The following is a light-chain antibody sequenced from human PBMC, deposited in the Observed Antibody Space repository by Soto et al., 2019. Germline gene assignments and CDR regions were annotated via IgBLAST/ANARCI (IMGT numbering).Light chain of an antibody. CDR3: QQLNSYPL. Sequence: DIQLTQSPSFLSASVGDRVTITCRASQGISSYLAWYQQKPGKAPKLLIYAASTLQSGVPSRFSGSGSGTEFHLTISSLQPEDFATYYCQQLNSYPLFGPGNKVDIK. CDR2: AAS. CDR1: QGISSY. V-gene: IGKV1-9*01. J-gene: IGKJ3*01.